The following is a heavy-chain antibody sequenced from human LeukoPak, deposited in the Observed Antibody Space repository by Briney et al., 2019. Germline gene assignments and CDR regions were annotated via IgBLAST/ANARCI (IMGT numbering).Heavy chain of an antibody. CDR3: ATSGYSPGAFDI. CDR2: FDPEDGET. Sequence: EASVKVSCKVSGYTLTELSMHWLRQAPGKGLEWMGGFDPEDGETIYAQKFQGRVTMTEDTSTDTAYMELSSLRSEDTAVYYCATSGYSPGAFDIWGQGTMVTVSS. V-gene: IGHV1-24*01. J-gene: IGHJ3*02. CDR1: GYTLTELS. D-gene: IGHD3-3*01.